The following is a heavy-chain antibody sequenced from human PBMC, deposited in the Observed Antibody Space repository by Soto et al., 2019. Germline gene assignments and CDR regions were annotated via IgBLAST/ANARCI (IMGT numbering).Heavy chain of an antibody. CDR3: ARDFKVGATSAFGI. D-gene: IGHD1-26*01. CDR2: ISRSSSYT. Sequence: GGSLRLSCAASGFTFSDYYMSWIRQAPGKGLEWVSYISRSSSYTNYADSVKGRYTISRDNAKNSLYLQMNSLRAEDTAVYYCARDFKVGATSAFGIWGQGTMVTVSS. CDR1: GFTFSDYY. J-gene: IGHJ3*02. V-gene: IGHV3-11*06.